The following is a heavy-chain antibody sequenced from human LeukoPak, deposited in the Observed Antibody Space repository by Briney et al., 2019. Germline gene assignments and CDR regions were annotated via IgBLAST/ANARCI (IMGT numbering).Heavy chain of an antibody. D-gene: IGHD5-12*01. CDR1: GYTFTSYG. CDR2: ISAYNGNT. V-gene: IGHV1-18*01. CDR3: ASLLNSGYAEPYYYMDV. Sequence: ASVKVSCKASGYTFTSYGISWVRQAPGQGLEWMGWISAYNGNTNYAQKLQGRVTMTTDTSTSTAYMELRSLRSDDTAVYYYASLLNSGYAEPYYYMDVWGKGTTVTVSS. J-gene: IGHJ6*03.